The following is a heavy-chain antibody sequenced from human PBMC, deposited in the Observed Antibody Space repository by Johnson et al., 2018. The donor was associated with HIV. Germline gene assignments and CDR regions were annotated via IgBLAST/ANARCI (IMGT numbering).Heavy chain of an antibody. V-gene: IGHV3-74*01. J-gene: IGHJ3*02. Sequence: VLLVESGGGLVQPGGSLRLSCAASGFTFSSYWMHWVRQAPGKGLVWVSRINSDGSSTSYADSVKGRFTISRDNAKKTLYLQMNSLRAEDTAVYYCTTDPPLEWLPLPFDIWGLGTMVTVSS. CDR1: GFTFSSYW. D-gene: IGHD3-3*01. CDR2: INSDGSST. CDR3: TTDPPLEWLPLPFDI.